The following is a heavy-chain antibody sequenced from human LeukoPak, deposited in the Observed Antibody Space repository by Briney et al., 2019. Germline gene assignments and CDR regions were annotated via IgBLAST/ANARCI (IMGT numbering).Heavy chain of an antibody. J-gene: IGHJ4*02. D-gene: IGHD6-13*01. CDR2: INHSVST. V-gene: IGHV4-34*01. Sequence: SETLSLTCAVYGGSFSGYYWSWIRQPPGKGLEWIGEINHSVSTNYNPSLKSRVTISVDTSKNQCSLKLSSVTAADTAVSYCARGRGYSSSWYPFDYWGQGTLVTVSS. CDR1: GGSFSGYY. CDR3: ARGRGYSSSWYPFDY.